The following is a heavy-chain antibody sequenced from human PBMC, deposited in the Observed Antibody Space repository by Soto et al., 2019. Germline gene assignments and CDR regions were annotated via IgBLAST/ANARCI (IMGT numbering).Heavy chain of an antibody. CDR3: GGIAARPGYYYYGMDV. D-gene: IGHD6-6*01. J-gene: IGHJ6*02. CDR1: GGSISSGDYY. Sequence: SETLSLTCTVSGGSISSGDYYWSWIRQPPGKGLEWIGYIYYSGSTYYNPSLKSRVTISVDTSKNQFSLKLSSVTAADTAVYYCGGIAARPGYYYYGMDVRGQGTTVTVSS. CDR2: IYYSGST. V-gene: IGHV4-30-4*01.